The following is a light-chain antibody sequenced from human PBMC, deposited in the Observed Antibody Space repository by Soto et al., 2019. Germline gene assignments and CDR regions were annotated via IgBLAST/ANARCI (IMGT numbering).Light chain of an antibody. J-gene: IGKJ3*01. CDR3: QQRSSWPFT. CDR1: QSVDRY. CDR2: GTS. Sequence: EIVLTQSPASLSLSPGERATLSCRASQSVDRYLVWYQQRPCQAPRLLIYGTSSRATGIPARFSGSGSGTDFTLTISSLEPEDFAVYYCQQRSSWPFTFGPGTKVDIK. V-gene: IGKV3-11*01.